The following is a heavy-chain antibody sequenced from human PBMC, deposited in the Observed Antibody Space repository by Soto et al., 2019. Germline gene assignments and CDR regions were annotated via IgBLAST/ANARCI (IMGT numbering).Heavy chain of an antibody. CDR1: GVSITNYY. D-gene: IGHD1-20*01. Sequence: LSLTCSVSGVSITNYYWTWIRHSPGKGLEWIGYVYHTGNTYYNPSLRSRVTISLDTSKNQVSLRLRSVTAADTAVYYCAREQYNWKLWGQGTLVTVS. J-gene: IGHJ4*02. V-gene: IGHV4-59*01. CDR2: VYHTGNT. CDR3: AREQYNWKL.